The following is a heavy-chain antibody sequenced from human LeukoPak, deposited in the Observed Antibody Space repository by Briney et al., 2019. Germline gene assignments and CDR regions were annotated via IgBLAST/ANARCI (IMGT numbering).Heavy chain of an antibody. V-gene: IGHV4-59*01. D-gene: IGHD1-26*01. CDR1: GASISDYY. J-gene: IGHJ4*02. CDR3: ARAIVGATAD. Sequence: SETLSLTCTVSGASISDYYWSWIRQPPGKGLEWIGYIYYSGSTNYNPSLKSRVTISVDTSKNQFSLKLSSVTAADTAVYYCARAIVGATADWGQGTLVTVSS. CDR2: IYYSGST.